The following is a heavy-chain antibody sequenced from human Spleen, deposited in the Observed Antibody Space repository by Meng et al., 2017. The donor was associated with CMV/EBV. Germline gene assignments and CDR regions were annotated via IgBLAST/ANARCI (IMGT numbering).Heavy chain of an antibody. CDR3: AREGYTGRFFDY. Sequence: SCTASGFTFRNYWMLWGRPAPGTGLVWVSRIRKDWNTTYADSVKGRFTISRDNAKNTLYLQMNDLRAEDTAIYYCAREGYTGRFFDYWGQGTLVTVSS. J-gene: IGHJ4*02. CDR1: GFTFRNYW. D-gene: IGHD1-26*01. V-gene: IGHV3-74*03. CDR2: IRKDWNT.